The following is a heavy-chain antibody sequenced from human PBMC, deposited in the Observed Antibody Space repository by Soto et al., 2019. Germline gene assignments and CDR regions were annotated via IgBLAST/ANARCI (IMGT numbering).Heavy chain of an antibody. CDR3: ARDSPSGYYDSSGYYWDAFDI. V-gene: IGHV3-21*01. CDR2: ISSSSSYI. CDR1: GFTFSIYS. D-gene: IGHD3-22*01. J-gene: IGHJ3*02. Sequence: PGGSLRLSCAASGFTFSIYSMNWVRHAPGKGLEWVSSISSSSSYIYYADSVKGRFTISRDNAKNSLYLQMNSLRAEDTAVYYCARDSPSGYYDSSGYYWDAFDIWGQGTIVTVSS.